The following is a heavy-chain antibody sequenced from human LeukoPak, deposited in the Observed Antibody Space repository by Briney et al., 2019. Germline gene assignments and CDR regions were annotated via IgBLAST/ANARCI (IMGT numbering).Heavy chain of an antibody. CDR2: IYTSGST. Sequence: SETLSLTCTVSGGSISSGSYYWSWLRQPAGTGLEWIGRIYTSGSTNYNPSLKSRVTISVDTSKNQFSLKPSSVTAADTAVYYCARDHRYYYDSSGNYGMDVWGQGTTVTVSS. CDR1: GGSISSGSYY. V-gene: IGHV4-61*02. D-gene: IGHD3-22*01. J-gene: IGHJ6*02. CDR3: ARDHRYYYDSSGNYGMDV.